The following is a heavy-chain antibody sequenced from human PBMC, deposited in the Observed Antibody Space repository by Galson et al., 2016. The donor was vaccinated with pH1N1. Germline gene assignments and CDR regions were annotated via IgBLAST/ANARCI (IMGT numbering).Heavy chain of an antibody. D-gene: IGHD3-22*01. J-gene: IGHJ4*02. CDR1: GGSISSGSYY. Sequence: LSLTCTVSGGSISSGSYYWSWIRQPPGKGLEWIGEIYHSGSTNYNPSLKSRVTISVDKSKNQFSLKLSSVTAADTAVYYCATSLEYDNNGYVDYWGQGTLVTVSS. CDR3: ATSLEYDNNGYVDY. V-gene: IGHV4-39*07. CDR2: IYHSGST.